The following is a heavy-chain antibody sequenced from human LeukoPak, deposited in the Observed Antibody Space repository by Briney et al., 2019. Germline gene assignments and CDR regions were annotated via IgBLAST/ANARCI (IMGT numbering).Heavy chain of an antibody. CDR2: MYYSGST. D-gene: IGHD3-22*01. J-gene: IGHJ4*02. CDR3: ARDSSGYLDY. CDR1: GGSISSGGYY. Sequence: SETLSLTCTVSGGSISSGGYYWSWIRQHPGKGLEWIGYMYYSGSTYYNPSLKSRVTISVDTSKNQFSLKLSSVTAADTAVYYCARDSSGYLDYRGQGTLVTVSS. V-gene: IGHV4-31*03.